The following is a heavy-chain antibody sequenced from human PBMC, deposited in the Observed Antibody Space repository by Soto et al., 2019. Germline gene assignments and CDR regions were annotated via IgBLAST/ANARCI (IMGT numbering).Heavy chain of an antibody. CDR3: ARDRVGPDFWSGYYTFDY. V-gene: IGHV1-69*06. D-gene: IGHD3-3*01. CDR1: GGTFSSYA. J-gene: IGHJ4*02. Sequence: ASVKVSCKASGGTFSSYAISWVRQAPGQGLEWMGGIIPIFGTANYAQKFQGRVTITADKSTSTAYMELSSLRSEDTAVYYCARDRVGPDFWSGYYTFDYWGKGTLVTVS. CDR2: IIPIFGTA.